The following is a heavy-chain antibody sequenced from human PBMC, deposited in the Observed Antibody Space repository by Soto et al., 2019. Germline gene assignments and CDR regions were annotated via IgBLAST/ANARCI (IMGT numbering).Heavy chain of an antibody. CDR1: GGSISTYF. J-gene: IGHJ3*02. CDR3: ARDHKEAFDI. CDR2: MYFNEST. V-gene: IGHV4-59*01. Sequence: QVLLQESGPGLVKPSETLSLNCSVSGGSISTYFLHWIRQAPGKGLEWIGYMYFNESTNYNPSLKGRVTVSLDTSKSLFPLKLNSVTAADTAIYYCARDHKEAFDIWGQGTLVTVSS.